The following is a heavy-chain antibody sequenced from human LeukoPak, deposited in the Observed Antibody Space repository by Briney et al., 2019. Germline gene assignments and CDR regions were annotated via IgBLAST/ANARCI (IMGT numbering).Heavy chain of an antibody. CDR2: INGSGGST. V-gene: IGHV3-23*01. J-gene: IGHJ4*02. CDR3: AKVTKAEAHGSVTHYCDY. CDR1: GFTFSSYG. D-gene: IGHD3-10*01. Sequence: PGGSLRLSCAASGFTFSSYGMSWVRQAPGKGLEWVSAINGSGGSTYYADSVKGRFTISRDNSKNTLYLQMNNLRAEDTAVYYCAKVTKAEAHGSVTHYCDYCGQGTMVIAAS.